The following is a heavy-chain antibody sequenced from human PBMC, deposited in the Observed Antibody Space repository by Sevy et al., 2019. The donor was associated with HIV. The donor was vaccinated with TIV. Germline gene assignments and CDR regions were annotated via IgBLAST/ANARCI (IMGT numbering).Heavy chain of an antibody. CDR1: GFTFTTYW. CDR2: INQDGSKI. V-gene: IGHV3-7*01. Sequence: GGSLRLSCAASGFTFTTYWMTWVRQAPGKGLEWVANINQDGSKINYVDSVKGRFIISRDNAKKSLYVQMNNLRADDTAVYYCARVGIFEKSESQYRFTDYWGQGTLVTVSS. D-gene: IGHD6-6*01. J-gene: IGHJ4*02. CDR3: ARVGIFEKSESQYRFTDY.